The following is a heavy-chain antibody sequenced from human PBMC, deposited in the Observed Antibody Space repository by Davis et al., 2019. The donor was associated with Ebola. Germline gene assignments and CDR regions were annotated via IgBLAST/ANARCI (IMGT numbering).Heavy chain of an antibody. CDR3: VTFKWGYDRFDYKNGMEV. CDR2: INNNGLNT. D-gene: IGHD3-22*01. CDR1: GFSFSTYA. J-gene: IGHJ6*02. Sequence: PGGSLRLSCSASGFSFSTYAMHWVRQAPGKGLEYVSAINNNGLNTYYADSVKGRFTVSRDNSKKTLSLQMSSLRAEDSAVYYCVTFKWGYDRFDYKNGMEVWGQGTTVTVSS. V-gene: IGHV3-64D*06.